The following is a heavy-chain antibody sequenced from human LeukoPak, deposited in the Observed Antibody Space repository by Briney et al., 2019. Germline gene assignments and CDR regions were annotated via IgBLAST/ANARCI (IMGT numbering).Heavy chain of an antibody. D-gene: IGHD6-19*01. CDR3: AKGGGGYSNGWYTDY. CDR2: ISWDGYST. V-gene: IGHV3-43*01. Sequence: GGSLRLSCAASGFTFDDYTMYWVRQAPGKGLEWVSLISWDGYSTYYADPVKGRFTISRDNSKNSLYLQMNSLRTEDTALYYCAKGGGGYSNGWYTDYWGQGTLVTVSS. J-gene: IGHJ4*02. CDR1: GFTFDDYT.